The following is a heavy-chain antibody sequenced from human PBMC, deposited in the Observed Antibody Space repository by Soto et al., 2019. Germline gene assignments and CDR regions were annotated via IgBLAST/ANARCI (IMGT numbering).Heavy chain of an antibody. Sequence: SETLSLTCTVSGGSVSSGSYYWSWIRQPPGKGLEWIGYIYYSGSTNYNPSLKSRVTISVDTSKNQFSLKLSSVTAADTAVYYCARSLIQPEDAFDIWGQGTMVTVSS. CDR1: GGSVSSGSYY. J-gene: IGHJ3*02. V-gene: IGHV4-61*01. CDR3: ARSLIQPEDAFDI. CDR2: IYYSGST. D-gene: IGHD5-18*01.